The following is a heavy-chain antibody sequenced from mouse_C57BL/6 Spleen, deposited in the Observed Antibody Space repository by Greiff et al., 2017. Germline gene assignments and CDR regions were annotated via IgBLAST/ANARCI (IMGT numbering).Heavy chain of an antibody. CDR1: GFTFSDAW. CDR2: IRNKANNHAT. J-gene: IGHJ2*01. D-gene: IGHD4-1*01. CDR3: TRGPGTFLDY. Sequence: EVQVVESGGGLVQPGGSMKLSCAASGFTFSDAWMDWVRQSPEKGLEWVAEIRNKANNHATYYAESVKGRFTISRDDSKSSVYLQMNSLRAEDTGIYYCTRGPGTFLDYWGQGTTLTVSS. V-gene: IGHV6-6*01.